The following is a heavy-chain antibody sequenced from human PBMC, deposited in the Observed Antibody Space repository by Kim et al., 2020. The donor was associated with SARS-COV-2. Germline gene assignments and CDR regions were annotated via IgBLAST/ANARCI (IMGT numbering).Heavy chain of an antibody. V-gene: IGHV3-33*05. Sequence: GGSLRLSCAASGFTFNNYGMHWVRQAPGKGLEWVAVISGTTTYYADSVKGRFTIFRDNSKHTLYLHMSNLRAEATAVYFCARDGWDNWGQGTLVTVSS. J-gene: IGHJ4*02. CDR3: ARDGWDN. D-gene: IGHD1-26*01. CDR1: GFTFNNYG. CDR2: ISGTTT.